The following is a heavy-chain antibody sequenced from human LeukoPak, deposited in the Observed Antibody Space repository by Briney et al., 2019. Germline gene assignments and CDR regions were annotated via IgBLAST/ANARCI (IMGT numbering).Heavy chain of an antibody. CDR1: GYTVTAYF. Sequence: ASVKGSCTASGYTVTAYFMDGVRQAPGQRLEWMGIINPNGGSTSYAQKFQGRVTMTRDTSTSTVYMELSSLRFEDTAVYYCATANYGGNSYFAYWGQGTLVTVSS. D-gene: IGHD4-23*01. J-gene: IGHJ4*02. CDR2: INPNGGST. CDR3: ATANYGGNSYFAY. V-gene: IGHV1-46*01.